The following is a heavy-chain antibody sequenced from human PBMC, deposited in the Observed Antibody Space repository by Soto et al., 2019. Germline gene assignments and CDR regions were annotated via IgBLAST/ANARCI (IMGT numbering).Heavy chain of an antibody. V-gene: IGHV4-30-4*01. J-gene: IGHJ4*02. D-gene: IGHD3-22*01. CDR1: GGSISSGDYY. Sequence: QVQLQESGPGLVKPSQTLSLTCTVSGGSISSGDYYWSWIRQPPGEGLEWIGYIYYSGSTYYNPSLKSRVTISVDTYKNQFYLKLISVTAADTAVYYCARVLGDYYDSSGYCVMWGQGTLVTVSS. CDR2: IYYSGST. CDR3: ARVLGDYYDSSGYCVM.